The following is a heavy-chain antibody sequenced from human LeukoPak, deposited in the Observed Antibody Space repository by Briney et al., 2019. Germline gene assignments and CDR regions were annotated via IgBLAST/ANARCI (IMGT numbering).Heavy chain of an antibody. D-gene: IGHD6-6*01. V-gene: IGHV3-21*01. Sequence: GGSLRLSCAVSGFTFSTYSMNWVRQAPGKGLEWVSSISSGSGYMYYADSVKGRFTISRGNAKNSLYLQMNSLRADDTAVYYCARGDEIIAGRPPRQGFDYWGQGTLVSVSS. CDR2: ISSGSGYM. J-gene: IGHJ4*02. CDR3: ARGDEIIAGRPPRQGFDY. CDR1: GFTFSTYS.